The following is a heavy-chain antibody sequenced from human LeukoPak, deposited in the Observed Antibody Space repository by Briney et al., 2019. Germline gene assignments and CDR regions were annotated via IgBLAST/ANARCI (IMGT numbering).Heavy chain of an antibody. V-gene: IGHV4-39*07. J-gene: IGHJ6*02. CDR3: ARGHGYCSGGSCLHYYYYYGMDV. Sequence: PSETLSLTCTVSGGSISSRNYYWGWIRQPPGKGLEWIGSLYYSGSTYYNPSLKSRVTISVDTSKNQFSLKLSSVTAADTAVYYCARGHGYCSGGSCLHYYYYYGMDVWGQGTTVTVSS. CDR1: GGSISSRNYY. D-gene: IGHD2-15*01. CDR2: LYYSGST.